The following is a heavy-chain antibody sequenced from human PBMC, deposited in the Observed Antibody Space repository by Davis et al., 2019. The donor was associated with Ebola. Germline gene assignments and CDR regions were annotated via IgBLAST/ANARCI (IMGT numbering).Heavy chain of an antibody. Sequence: GESLKISCKGSGYTFTTYWIGWVRQMPGKGLEWMGIIYPGDSDTRYSPSFQGQVTISADKSISTAYLQWRSLKASDTAMYYCARRGGWSGAFLDYWGQGTLVTVSS. J-gene: IGHJ4*02. CDR3: ARRGGWSGAFLDY. CDR1: GYTFTTYW. V-gene: IGHV5-51*01. CDR2: IYPGDSDT. D-gene: IGHD3-3*02.